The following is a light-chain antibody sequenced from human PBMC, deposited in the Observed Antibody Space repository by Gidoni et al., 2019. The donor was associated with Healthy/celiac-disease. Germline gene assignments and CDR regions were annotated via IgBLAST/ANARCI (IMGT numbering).Light chain of an antibody. CDR2: YDD. V-gene: IGLV1-36*01. J-gene: IGLJ1*01. CDR3: AAWDDSLNVYV. Sequence: QSVLTQPPPVSEAPRQRVTISCSGSSSNIGNNAVNWYQQLPGKAPKLLIYYDDLLPSGVSDRFSSSKSGTSASLAISGLQAEDEADYYCAAWDDSLNVYVFGTGTKVTVL. CDR1: SSNIGNNA.